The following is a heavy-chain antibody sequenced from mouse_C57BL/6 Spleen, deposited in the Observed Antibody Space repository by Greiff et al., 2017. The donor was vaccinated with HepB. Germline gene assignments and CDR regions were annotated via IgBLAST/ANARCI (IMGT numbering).Heavy chain of an antibody. V-gene: IGHV1-15*01. CDR2: IDPETGGT. CDR1: GYTFTDYE. CDR3: TRRIYLDY. Sequence: ESGAELVSPGASVTLSCKASGYTFTDYEMHWVKQTPVHGLEWIGAIDPETGGTAYNQKFKGKAILTADKSSSTAYMELRSLTSEDSAVYYCTRRIYLDYWGQGTTLTVSS. J-gene: IGHJ2*01.